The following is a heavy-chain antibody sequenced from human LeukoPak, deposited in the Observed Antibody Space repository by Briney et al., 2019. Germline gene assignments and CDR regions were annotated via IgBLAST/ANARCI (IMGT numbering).Heavy chain of an antibody. CDR3: ARVDPGGRYYYYMDV. CDR1: GGSISSYY. J-gene: IGHJ6*03. CDR2: IYTSGST. V-gene: IGHV4-4*07. D-gene: IGHD3-10*01. Sequence: SETLSLXCTVSGGSISSYYWSWIRQPAGKGLEWIGRIYTSGSTNYNPSLKSRVTMSVDTSKNQFSLKLSSVTAADTAVYYCARVDPGGRYYYYMDVWGKGTTVTVSS.